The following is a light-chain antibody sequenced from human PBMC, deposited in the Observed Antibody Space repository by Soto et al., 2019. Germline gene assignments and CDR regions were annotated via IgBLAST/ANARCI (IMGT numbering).Light chain of an antibody. CDR2: DVS. V-gene: IGLV2-14*01. CDR3: SSYTSSSTYV. Sequence: QSVLTQPASVSGSPGQSITISCTGTSSDVGGYNYVSWYQQYPGKAPKLIIHDVSNRPSGVSNRFSGSKSGNTASLTISGLQTEDEADYYCSSYTSSSTYVFGTGTKVTVL. J-gene: IGLJ1*01. CDR1: SSDVGGYNY.